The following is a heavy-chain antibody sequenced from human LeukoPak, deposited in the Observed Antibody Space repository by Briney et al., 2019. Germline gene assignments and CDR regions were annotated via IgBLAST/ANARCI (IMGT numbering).Heavy chain of an antibody. CDR1: GYTFTSYD. CDR3: ARVWFGDRTGTFDP. CDR2: MNPNSGNT. J-gene: IGHJ5*02. V-gene: IGHV1-8*01. D-gene: IGHD3-10*01. Sequence: GASVKVSCKASGYTFTSYDINWVRQATGQGLEWMGWMNPNSGNTGYAQKFQGRVTMTRNTSISTAYMELSSLRSEDTAVYYCARVWFGDRTGTFDPWGQGTLVTVSS.